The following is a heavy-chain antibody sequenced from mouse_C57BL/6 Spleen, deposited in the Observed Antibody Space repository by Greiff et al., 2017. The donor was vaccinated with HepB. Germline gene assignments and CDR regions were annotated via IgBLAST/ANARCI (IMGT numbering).Heavy chain of an antibody. CDR2: IYPSDSET. D-gene: IGHD3-2*02. Sequence: QVQLQQPGAELVRPGSSVKLSCTASGYTFTSYWMDWVKQRPGQGLEWIGNIYPSDSETHYNQKFKDKATLTVDKSSSTAYMQLSSLTSEDSAVYYCARGGKTAQVRAWFAGWGQGTLVTVSA. V-gene: IGHV1-61*01. CDR1: GYTFTSYW. CDR3: ARGGKTAQVRAWFAG. J-gene: IGHJ3*01.